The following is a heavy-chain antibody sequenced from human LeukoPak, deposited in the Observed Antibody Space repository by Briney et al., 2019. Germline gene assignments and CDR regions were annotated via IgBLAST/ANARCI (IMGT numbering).Heavy chain of an antibody. Sequence: SGGSLRLSCAASGFTFSSYGMHWVRQAPGKGLEWVAVIWFDGSNKYYADSVKGRFTISRDNSKNTLYLQMNSLRVEDTAVYYCARASGGSGNYYFFDYWGQGTLVTVSS. D-gene: IGHD3-10*01. CDR2: IWFDGSNK. CDR1: GFTFSSYG. V-gene: IGHV3-33*01. CDR3: ARASGGSGNYYFFDY. J-gene: IGHJ4*02.